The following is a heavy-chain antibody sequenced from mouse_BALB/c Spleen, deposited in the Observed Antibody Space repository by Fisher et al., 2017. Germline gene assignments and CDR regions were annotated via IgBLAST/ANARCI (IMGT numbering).Heavy chain of an antibody. CDR3: ASGTGAMDY. D-gene: IGHD3-3*01. V-gene: IGHV1-20*01. Sequence: KFKGKATLTVDKSSSTAHMELRSLTSEDSAVYYCASGTGAMDYWGQGTSVTVSS. J-gene: IGHJ4*01.